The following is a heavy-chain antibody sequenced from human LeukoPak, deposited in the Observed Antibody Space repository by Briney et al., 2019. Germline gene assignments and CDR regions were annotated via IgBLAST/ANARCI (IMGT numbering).Heavy chain of an antibody. J-gene: IGHJ4*02. Sequence: GGSLRLSCAASGFTFSDYYMSWIRQAPGKGLEWASYISSSSSYTNYADSVKGRFTISRDNAKNSLYLQMNSLRAEDTAVYYCARDSVAGTASGDYWGQGTLVTVSS. D-gene: IGHD1-1*01. CDR2: ISSSSSYT. CDR3: ARDSVAGTASGDY. CDR1: GFTFSDYY. V-gene: IGHV3-11*06.